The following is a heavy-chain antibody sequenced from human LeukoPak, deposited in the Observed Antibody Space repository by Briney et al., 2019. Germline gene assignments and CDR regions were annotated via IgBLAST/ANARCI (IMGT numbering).Heavy chain of an antibody. CDR3: ARGDGYNDAEYHQH. Sequence: QPGGSLRLSCAASGFTFSSYGMQWVRQAPGRGLEWVAVIGYEGSNKYYGDCVKGRFTISRDNYKKTLHLQMNSLRVEDTAVYYCARGDGYNDAEYHQHWGQGNLVTVS. CDR1: GFTFSSYG. D-gene: IGHD5-24*01. V-gene: IGHV3-33*01. CDR2: IGYEGSNK. J-gene: IGHJ1*01.